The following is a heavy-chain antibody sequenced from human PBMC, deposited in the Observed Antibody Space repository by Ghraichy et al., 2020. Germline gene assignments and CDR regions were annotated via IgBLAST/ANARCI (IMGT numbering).Heavy chain of an antibody. V-gene: IGHV3-21*04. D-gene: IGHD2-15*01. CDR1: GFTFSSYN. CDR2: ISSGGTSI. Sequence: GGSLRLSCAASGFTFSSYNMNWLRQAPGKGLEWVSYISSGGTSIYHVDSVKGRFIISRDNAKNSLYLQMNSLTADDTAVYFCAGVARPGGSDQIFHFWGQGTLVTVSS. J-gene: IGHJ4*02. CDR3: AGVARPGGSDQIFHF.